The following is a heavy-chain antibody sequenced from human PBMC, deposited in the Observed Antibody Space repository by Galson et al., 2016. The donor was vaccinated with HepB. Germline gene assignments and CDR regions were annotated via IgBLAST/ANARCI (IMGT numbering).Heavy chain of an antibody. Sequence: ETLSLTCTVSGASISGYYLSWIRQPPGKGLEWNGYIYYSGRTNYNPSLHSRVTISVDTSKNQFSLKLSSVTAADTAVYYCARDDSGGWYGFHYGMDVWGQGTTVTVSS. D-gene: IGHD6-19*01. CDR2: IYYSGRT. CDR3: ARDDSGGWYGFHYGMDV. CDR1: GASISGYY. J-gene: IGHJ6*02. V-gene: IGHV4-59*01.